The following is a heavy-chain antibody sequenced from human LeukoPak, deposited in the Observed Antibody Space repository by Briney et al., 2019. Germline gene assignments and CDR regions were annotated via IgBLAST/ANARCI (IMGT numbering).Heavy chain of an antibody. J-gene: IGHJ4*02. CDR3: ARATWGIPTATACFDY. V-gene: IGHV1-69*01. Sequence: FQGRVTITADDSTNTAYMELSSLRSGDTAVYYCARATWGIPTATACFDYWGRGTLVTVSS. D-gene: IGHD6-13*01.